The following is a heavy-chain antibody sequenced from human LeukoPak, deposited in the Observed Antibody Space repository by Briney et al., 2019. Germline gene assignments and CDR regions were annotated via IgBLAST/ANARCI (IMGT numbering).Heavy chain of an antibody. CDR2: IIPIFGTA. Sequence: SVKVSCKASGGTFSSYAISWVRQAPGQGLEWMGGIIPIFGTANYAQKFQGRVTITADESTSTAYMELRSLRSDDTAVYYCARPYSSSGLSYFDYWGQGTLVTVSS. D-gene: IGHD6-6*01. CDR1: GGTFSSYA. V-gene: IGHV1-69*13. J-gene: IGHJ4*02. CDR3: ARPYSSSGLSYFDY.